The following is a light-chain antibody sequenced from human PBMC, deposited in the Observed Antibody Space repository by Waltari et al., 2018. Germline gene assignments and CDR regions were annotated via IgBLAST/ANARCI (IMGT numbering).Light chain of an antibody. CDR3: QQYDISPLT. Sequence: EIVLTQSPGTLSLSPGERATLSCRASQTVRTTYLAWYQQKPGPAPTLLIYGASSRATGIPDRVSGSGSGTDFSLTISSLEPEDFAVYYCQQYDISPLTFGGGTKVEIK. CDR2: GAS. V-gene: IGKV3-20*01. J-gene: IGKJ4*01. CDR1: QTVRTTY.